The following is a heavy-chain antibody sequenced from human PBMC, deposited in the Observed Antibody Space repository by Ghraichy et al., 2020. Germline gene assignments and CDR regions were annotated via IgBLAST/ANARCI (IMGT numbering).Heavy chain of an antibody. J-gene: IGHJ3*02. CDR2: IRSKANSYAT. CDR1: GFTFSGSA. CDR3: TRDYYDSSGEGAFDI. V-gene: IGHV3-73*01. Sequence: GESLNISCAASGFTFSGSAMHWVRQASGKGLEWVGRIRSKANSYATAYAASVKGRFTISRDDSKNTAYLQMNSLKTEDTAVYYCTRDYYDSSGEGAFDIWGQGTMVTVSS. D-gene: IGHD3-22*01.